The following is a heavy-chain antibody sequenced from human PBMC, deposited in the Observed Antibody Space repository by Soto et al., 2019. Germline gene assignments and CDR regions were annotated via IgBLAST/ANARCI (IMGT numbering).Heavy chain of an antibody. Sequence: ASVKVSCKASGDTFSTYEINWWRQSTGHGLEWMGWINPNSGNIGYAQRFQGRVTMTRDTAIRTAYMEVSSLRSDDTAVYYCARGRASGSYYLLDYWGQGTLVTVSS. CDR1: GDTFSTYE. D-gene: IGHD3-10*01. V-gene: IGHV1-8*01. CDR3: ARGRASGSYYLLDY. J-gene: IGHJ4*02. CDR2: INPNSGNI.